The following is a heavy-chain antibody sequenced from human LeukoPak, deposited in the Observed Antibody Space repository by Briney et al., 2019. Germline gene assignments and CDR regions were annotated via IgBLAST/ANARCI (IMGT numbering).Heavy chain of an antibody. CDR1: GYTFTSYD. CDR2: MNPNSGTT. D-gene: IGHD3-22*01. J-gene: IGHJ3*02. V-gene: IGHV1-8*03. Sequence: ASVTVSCKASGYTFTSYDINWVRQAPGQGLEWMGWMNPNSGTTGYAQKFQGRVTITRNTSISTAYMELSSLRSEDTAVYYCARSQPNLDYYDSSGYYLDAFDIWGQGTMVTVSS. CDR3: ARSQPNLDYYDSSGYYLDAFDI.